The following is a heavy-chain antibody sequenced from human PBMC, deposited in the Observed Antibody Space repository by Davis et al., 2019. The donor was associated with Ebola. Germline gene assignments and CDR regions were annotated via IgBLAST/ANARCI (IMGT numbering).Heavy chain of an antibody. V-gene: IGHV3-21*01. Sequence: AGSLTLSCAASGLPFSSYSMTWIRQAPEQGLECGPALSSSSSYIYYADSVKGRFTISRDNSKNTLYLQMNSLRPEDTATYYCVRDADFGEYGWFDPWGKGSLVIVSS. CDR2: LSSSSSYI. J-gene: IGHJ5*02. CDR3: VRDADFGEYGWFDP. CDR1: GLPFSSYS. D-gene: IGHD4-17*01.